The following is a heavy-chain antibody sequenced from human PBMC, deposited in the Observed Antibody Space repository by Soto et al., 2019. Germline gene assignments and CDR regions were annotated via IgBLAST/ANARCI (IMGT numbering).Heavy chain of an antibody. J-gene: IGHJ6*02. CDR1: GATFSSYA. CDR3: ARAPIYFSSTSSYSDYYYAMDV. CDR2: YSPTFSTA. Sequence: SVKVSCKDSGATFSSYAISWLRQAPGQGLKWMGGYSPTFSTASEAQKCQGRVTITADESTSTANMEQSSLRYEDTAVYYCARAPIYFSSTSSYSDYYYAMDVWGQGTTVTVSS. D-gene: IGHD2-2*01. V-gene: IGHV1-69*13.